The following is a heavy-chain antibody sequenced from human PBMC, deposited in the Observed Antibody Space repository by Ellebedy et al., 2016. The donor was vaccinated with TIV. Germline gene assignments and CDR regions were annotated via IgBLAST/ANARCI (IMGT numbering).Heavy chain of an antibody. CDR2: IDPSDSYI. J-gene: IGHJ2*01. D-gene: IGHD6-6*01. Sequence: GESLKISCKGSGYGFISHWISWVRQVPGKGLEWMGKIDPSDSYINYSPSLQGHVTISADKSIRTAYLQWSSLKASDTAMYYCARLKFVGARPGWFLDLWGRGTLVTVSS. CDR3: ARLKFVGARPGWFLDL. V-gene: IGHV5-10-1*01. CDR1: GYGFISHW.